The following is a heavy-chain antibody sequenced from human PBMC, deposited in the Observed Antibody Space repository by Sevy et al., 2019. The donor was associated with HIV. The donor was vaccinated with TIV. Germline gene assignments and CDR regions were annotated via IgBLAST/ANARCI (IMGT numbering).Heavy chain of an antibody. D-gene: IGHD3-10*01. V-gene: IGHV1-69*13. CDR2: IIPIFGTA. J-gene: IGHJ4*02. CDR1: GGTFSSYA. CDR3: ARDFPGAPFDY. Sequence: ASVKVSCKASGGTFSSYAISWVRQAPGQGLEWMGGIIPIFGTANYAQTFQGRVTITADESTSTAYMELSSLRSEDTAVYYCARDFPGAPFDYWGQGTLVTVSS.